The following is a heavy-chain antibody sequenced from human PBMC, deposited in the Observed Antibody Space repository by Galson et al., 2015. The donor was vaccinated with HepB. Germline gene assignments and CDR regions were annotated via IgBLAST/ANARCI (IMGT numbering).Heavy chain of an antibody. D-gene: IGHD3-22*01. V-gene: IGHV1-69*06. Sequence: SVKVSCKVSGGSFSRHAISWVRQAPGQGLGWMGGIIPNFGTTDYAQKFEGRVTITADKSTSTAYMELKSLRSEDTAVYYCAREGQLLYFGSYSSGVYHYLDFWGQGTLVTVSS. CDR1: GGSFSRHA. CDR3: AREGQLLYFGSYSSGVYHYLDF. J-gene: IGHJ4*02. CDR2: IIPNFGTT.